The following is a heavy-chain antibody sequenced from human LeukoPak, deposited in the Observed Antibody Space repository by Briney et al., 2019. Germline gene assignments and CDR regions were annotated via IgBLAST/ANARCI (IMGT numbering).Heavy chain of an antibody. Sequence: SVKVSCKASGGTFSSYGISWVRQAPGQGLEWMGWISAYNGNTNYAQKFQGRVTITADESTSTAYMELSSLRSEDTAVYYCARARDSSGWYRRYYFDYWGQGTLVTVSS. CDR3: ARARDSSGWYRRYYFDY. J-gene: IGHJ4*02. D-gene: IGHD6-19*01. V-gene: IGHV1-69*01. CDR1: GGTFSSYG. CDR2: ISAYNGNT.